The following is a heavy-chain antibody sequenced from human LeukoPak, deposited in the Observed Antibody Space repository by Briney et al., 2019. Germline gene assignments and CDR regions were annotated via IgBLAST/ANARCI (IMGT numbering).Heavy chain of an antibody. J-gene: IGHJ6*02. CDR2: INAGNGNT. CDR3: ARGSEGDYYGSGSYYYYYGMDV. CDR1: GYTFTSYA. V-gene: IGHV1-3*01. D-gene: IGHD3-10*01. Sequence: ASVKVSCKASGYTFTSYAMHWVRQAPGQRLEWMGWINAGNGNTKYSQKFQGRVTITRDTSASTAYMELSSLRSEDTAVYYCARGSEGDYYGSGSYYYYYGMDVWGQGTTVTVSS.